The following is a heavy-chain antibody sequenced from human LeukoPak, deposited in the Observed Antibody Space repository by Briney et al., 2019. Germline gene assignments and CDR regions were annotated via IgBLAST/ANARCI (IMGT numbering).Heavy chain of an antibody. CDR3: RGRSGYGSGSYPAH. D-gene: IGHD3-10*01. CDR1: GFTFKRYA. CDR2: MSYDGNIS. V-gene: IGHV3-30*04. J-gene: IGHJ4*02. Sequence: QPGRSLRLSCAASGFTFKRYAMHWVRQAPGKGLEWLTIMSYDGNISYYADSAKGRFTISRDNSNDTLYLQMNSLTADDPAIYCTRGRSGYGSGSYPAHWGQGTLVTVSS.